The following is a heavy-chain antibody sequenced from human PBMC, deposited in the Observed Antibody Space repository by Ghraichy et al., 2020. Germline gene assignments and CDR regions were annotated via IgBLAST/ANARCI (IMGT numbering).Heavy chain of an antibody. CDR3: ARETGLTTWYWFDP. D-gene: IGHD7-27*01. CDR1: GYNFYRYG. Sequence: ASVKVSCKSSGYNFYRYGISWVRQAPGQGLEWMGWISGYNGNKNYAKKFQGRVTMTTDTSTNTAYLELRSLRSDDTAVYYCARETGLTTWYWFDPWGQGTLFPVPS. J-gene: IGHJ5*02. V-gene: IGHV1-18*01. CDR2: ISGYNGNK.